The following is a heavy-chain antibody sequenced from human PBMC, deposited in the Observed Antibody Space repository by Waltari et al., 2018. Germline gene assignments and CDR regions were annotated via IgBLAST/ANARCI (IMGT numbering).Heavy chain of an antibody. D-gene: IGHD3-16*01. CDR3: AREVGGSRWFDP. CDR1: GGSISTYY. Sequence: QVQLQESGPGLVKTSETLSLTCTVSGGSISTYYWTWTRQPAGKGLEWIGRINTGGNTNHNPALKSRVTMSVDTSKNQFSLTLISVTAADTAVYYCAREVGGSRWFDPWGQGTLVTVSS. CDR2: INTGGNT. V-gene: IGHV4-4*07. J-gene: IGHJ5*02.